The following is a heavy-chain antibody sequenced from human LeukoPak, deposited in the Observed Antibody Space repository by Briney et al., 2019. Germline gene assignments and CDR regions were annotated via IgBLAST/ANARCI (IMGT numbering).Heavy chain of an antibody. J-gene: IGHJ3*02. CDR1: GFTFSSYA. D-gene: IGHD2-8*01. Sequence: GASLRLSCAASGFTFSSYAISWVRQAPGKGLEWVAAISGSGGSTYYADAVKGRFTISKDNSNNTLYLPTNSLRAENTAVYYCAKNAVYSTNGVCLPDAFDIWGQGTMVTVSS. CDR2: ISGSGGST. V-gene: IGHV3-23*01. CDR3: AKNAVYSTNGVCLPDAFDI.